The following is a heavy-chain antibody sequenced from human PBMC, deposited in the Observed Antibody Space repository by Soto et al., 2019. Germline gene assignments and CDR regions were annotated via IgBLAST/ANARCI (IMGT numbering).Heavy chain of an antibody. D-gene: IGHD3-22*01. V-gene: IGHV1-69*06. J-gene: IGHJ4*02. Sequence: QVQWVQSGAEVKKPGPSVKLSCKASGDPFNTFAVTWVRQAPGQGLAWMGGIVPNFDTPNYAQKFQGRVTIIADKSTSTPYMELSSLRSEDTAVYYCARPYYDSSGYYLWYFDYWGQGTLVTVSS. CDR2: IVPNFDTP. CDR1: GDPFNTFA. CDR3: ARPYYDSSGYYLWYFDY.